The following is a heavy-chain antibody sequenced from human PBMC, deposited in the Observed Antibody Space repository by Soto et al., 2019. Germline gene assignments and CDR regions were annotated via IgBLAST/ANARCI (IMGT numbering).Heavy chain of an antibody. CDR2: IIPIFGTA. J-gene: IGHJ4*02. V-gene: IGHV1-69*06. CDR3: ARGIAAAPYDY. D-gene: IGHD6-13*01. CDR1: GGTFSSYA. Sequence: ASVKVSCKASGGTFSSYAISWVRQAPGQGLEWMGGIIPIFGTANYAQKFQGRVTITADKSTSIAYMELSSLRSEDTAVYYCARGIAAAPYDYWGQGTLVTVSS.